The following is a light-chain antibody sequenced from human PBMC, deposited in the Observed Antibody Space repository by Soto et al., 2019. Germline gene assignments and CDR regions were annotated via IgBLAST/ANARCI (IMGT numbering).Light chain of an antibody. CDR3: QQFNSYPRT. Sequence: DIQCTQSPSFLSSSGGDRVTITCRSSQGISSYLAWYQQKPGKAPKLLIYAASTLQSGVPSRFSGSGSGTEFTLTISSLQPEDFATYYCQQFNSYPRTFGQGTKVDIK. J-gene: IGKJ1*01. CDR2: AAS. V-gene: IGKV1-9*01. CDR1: QGISSY.